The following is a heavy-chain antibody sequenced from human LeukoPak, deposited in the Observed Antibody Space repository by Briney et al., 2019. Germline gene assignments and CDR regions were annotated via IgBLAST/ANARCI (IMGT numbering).Heavy chain of an antibody. Sequence: PSETLSLTCAAYGGSFSGYYWSWIRQPPGKGLEWIGYIYYSGSTNYNPSLKSRVTISVDTSKNQFSLKLSSVTAADTAVYYCARDLGFYGDYYFDYWGQGTLVTVSS. CDR2: IYYSGST. V-gene: IGHV4-59*01. CDR3: ARDLGFYGDYYFDY. CDR1: GGSFSGYY. D-gene: IGHD4-17*01. J-gene: IGHJ4*02.